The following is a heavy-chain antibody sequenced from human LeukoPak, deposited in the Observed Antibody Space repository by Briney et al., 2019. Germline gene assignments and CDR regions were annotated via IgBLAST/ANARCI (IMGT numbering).Heavy chain of an antibody. CDR3: AKGATPMGEFDY. CDR2: ISGSGGST. V-gene: IGHV3-23*01. Sequence: GGSLRLSCAASRFTFSTYAMSWVRQAPGKGLEWVSAISGSGGSTYYADSVKGRFTISRDNSKNTLYLQMNSLRAEDTALYYCAKGATPMGEFDYWGQGTLVTVPS. J-gene: IGHJ4*02. D-gene: IGHD5-18*01. CDR1: RFTFSTYA.